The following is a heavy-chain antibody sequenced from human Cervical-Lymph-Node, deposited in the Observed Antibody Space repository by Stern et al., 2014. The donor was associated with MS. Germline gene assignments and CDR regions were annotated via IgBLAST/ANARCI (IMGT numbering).Heavy chain of an antibody. CDR1: GITFSHSA. CDR2: VVVFNGDV. V-gene: IGHV1-58*02. J-gene: IGHJ5*02. D-gene: IGHD3-3*01. Sequence: QMQLVQSGPEVKKPGTSVKVSCKASGITFSHSAIQWLRQARGQRPEWIGWVVVFNGDVNYAPRFQERVTITRDMSTSTVYMELRSLRSEDTAIYYCASERYTYYDDQRPPGGFDPRGQGTLVTVSS. CDR3: ASERYTYYDDQRPPGGFDP.